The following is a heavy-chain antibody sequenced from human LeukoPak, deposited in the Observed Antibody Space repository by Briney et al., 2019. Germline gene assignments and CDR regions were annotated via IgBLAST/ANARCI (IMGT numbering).Heavy chain of an antibody. CDR3: ARGLLWFGESLGGFDD. J-gene: IGHJ4*02. V-gene: IGHV1-2*02. CDR2: INPNSGGT. D-gene: IGHD3-10*01. CDR1: EYTFTGYY. Sequence: GPSVGVSGTPFEYTFTGYYMHWVRQSPGQGLEWMGWINPNSGGTNYAQKFQGRVTTTRDTSISTAYMELSSLRSDETAVYYCARGLLWFGESLGGFDDWGQGTLVTLSS.